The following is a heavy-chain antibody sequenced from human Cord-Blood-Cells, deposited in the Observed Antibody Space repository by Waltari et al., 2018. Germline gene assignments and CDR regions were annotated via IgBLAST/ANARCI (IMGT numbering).Heavy chain of an antibody. CDR1: GGSISSSSYY. Sequence: QLQLQESGPGLVKPSETLSLTCTVSGGSISSSSYYWGWIRQPPGKGLEWIGSIYYSGSTYFHPSLKIRVTISVDTSKNQFSLKLSSETAADTAVYYCARPGHVDSSPLAPLDYWGQGTLVTVSS. CDR2: IYYSGST. V-gene: IGHV4-39*01. D-gene: IGHD3-22*01. J-gene: IGHJ4*02. CDR3: ARPGHVDSSPLAPLDY.